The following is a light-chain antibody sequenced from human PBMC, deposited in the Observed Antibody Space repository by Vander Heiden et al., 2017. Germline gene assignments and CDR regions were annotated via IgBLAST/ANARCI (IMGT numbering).Light chain of an antibody. Sequence: QSALTQPRSVSGSPGQSVTISCSGTSSDVGAYDYVSWYQQHPGKAPKLRIYDVSKWPSGVPDRFSGSKSGNTATLTISGLLTEDEADDDCCSYAGSYTGGCGGGTKVTVL. CDR3: CSYAGSYTGG. CDR2: DVS. J-gene: IGLJ3*02. V-gene: IGLV2-11*01. CDR1: SSDVGAYDY.